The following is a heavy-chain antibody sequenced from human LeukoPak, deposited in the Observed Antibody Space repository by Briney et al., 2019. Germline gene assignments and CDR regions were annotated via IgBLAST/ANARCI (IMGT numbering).Heavy chain of an antibody. CDR2: IKSKTDGGTT. CDR3: TTDLVGAALDY. V-gene: IGHV3-15*01. Sequence: PGGSLRLSCAASGFTFSSYWMSWVRQAPGKGLEWVGRIKSKTDGGTTDYAAPVKGRFTISRDDSKNTLYLQMNSLKTEDTAVYYCTTDLVGAALDYWGQGTLVTVSS. D-gene: IGHD1-26*01. CDR1: GFTFSSYW. J-gene: IGHJ4*02.